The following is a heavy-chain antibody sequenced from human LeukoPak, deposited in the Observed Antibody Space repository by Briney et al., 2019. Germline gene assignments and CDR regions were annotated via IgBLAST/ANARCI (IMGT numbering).Heavy chain of an antibody. CDR2: IRYVGGET. V-gene: IGHV3-30*02. CDR1: GLTFSNYG. CDR3: AKVHSSVVSRFLGRSTYSPYYFDY. Sequence: GGSLRLSCAASGLTFSNYGFHWVRQAPGKGLEWVAFIRYVGGETYYADSVKGRFTISRDDSKNTLYLQMNSVRAEDTAVYYCAKVHSSVVSRFLGRSTYSPYYFDYWGQGTLVTVSS. J-gene: IGHJ4*02. D-gene: IGHD3-3*01.